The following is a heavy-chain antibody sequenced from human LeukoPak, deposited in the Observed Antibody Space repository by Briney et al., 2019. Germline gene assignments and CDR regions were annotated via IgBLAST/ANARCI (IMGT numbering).Heavy chain of an antibody. CDR1: GGSISSSSYY. CDR2: IYYSGST. Sequence: SETLSLTCTVSGGSISSSSYYWGWIRQPPGKGLEWIGSIYYSGSTYYNPSLKSRVTISVDTSKNQFSLKLSSVTAADTAVYYCARHWAIAARQRWFDPWGQGTLVTVSS. J-gene: IGHJ5*02. D-gene: IGHD6-6*01. CDR3: ARHWAIAARQRWFDP. V-gene: IGHV4-39*01.